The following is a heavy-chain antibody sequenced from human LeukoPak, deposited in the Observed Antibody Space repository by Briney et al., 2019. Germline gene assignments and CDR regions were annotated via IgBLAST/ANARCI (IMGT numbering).Heavy chain of an antibody. V-gene: IGHV4-34*01. CDR3: ARGRSWYY. J-gene: IGHJ4*02. D-gene: IGHD6-13*01. CDR1: GGSFSGYY. Sequence: SETLSLTCAVYGGSFSGYYWSWIRQPPGKGLEWIGEINHSGSTNYNPSLKSRVTISVDTSKNQFSLKLSSVTAADTAVYYCARGRSWYYWGQETLVTVSS. CDR2: INHSGST.